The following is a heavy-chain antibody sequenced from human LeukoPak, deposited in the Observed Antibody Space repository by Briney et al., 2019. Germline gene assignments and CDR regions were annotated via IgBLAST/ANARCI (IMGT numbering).Heavy chain of an antibody. CDR2: IIPMFATA. D-gene: IGHD3-22*01. Sequence: SVKVSCKASGGTFSSFAINWVRQAPGQGLQWMGGIIPMFATATYAQQFEGRVTFTADQSTSTVYMELSSLRSDDTAVYYCARGDRDSSGYHGFHDAFDIWGQGTMVTVSS. CDR3: ARGDRDSSGYHGFHDAFDI. V-gene: IGHV1-69*13. J-gene: IGHJ3*02. CDR1: GGTFSSFA.